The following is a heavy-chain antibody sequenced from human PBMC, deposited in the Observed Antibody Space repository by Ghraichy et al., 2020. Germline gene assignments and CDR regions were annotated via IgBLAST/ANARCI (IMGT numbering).Heavy chain of an antibody. CDR1: GFSFSSYG. CDR3: ARVPYSPYDSSGYYYADDAFDI. V-gene: IGHV3-33*01. Sequence: GGSLRLSCAASGFSFSSYGMHWVRQAPGKGLEWVAVIWYDGSNKYYADSVKGRFTISRDNSKNTLYLQMNSLRAEDTAVYYCARVPYSPYDSSGYYYADDAFDIWGQGTMVTVSS. D-gene: IGHD3-22*01. J-gene: IGHJ3*02. CDR2: IWYDGSNK.